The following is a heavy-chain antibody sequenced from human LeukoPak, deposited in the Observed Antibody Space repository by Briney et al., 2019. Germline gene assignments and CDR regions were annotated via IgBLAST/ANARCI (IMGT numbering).Heavy chain of an antibody. V-gene: IGHV3-72*01. D-gene: IGHD6-13*01. J-gene: IGHJ4*02. CDR2: MRNKANGYTT. Sequence: GGSLRLSCAVSGFTLSDYYMDWVRQAPGKGLEWVGRMRNKANGYTTEYAASVKGRFSISRDDSKNSLYLQMNSLKTEDTAVYYCVSSSSWYRSSGRYFDSWGQGTLVTVSS. CDR3: VSSSSWYRSSGRYFDS. CDR1: GFTLSDYY.